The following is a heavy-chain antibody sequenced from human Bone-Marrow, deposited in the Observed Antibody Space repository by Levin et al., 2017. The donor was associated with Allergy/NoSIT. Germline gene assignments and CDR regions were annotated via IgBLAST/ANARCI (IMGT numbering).Heavy chain of an antibody. CDR1: GFIFSDYG. D-gene: IGHD6-19*01. CDR3: ARGKWGIGVAGHEDY. CDR2: ISGSGDST. J-gene: IGHJ4*02. V-gene: IGHV3-23*01. Sequence: PGGSLRLSCAASGFIFSDYGMSWVRQAPGKGLEWVSAISGSGDSTYYADSVKGRFTMSRDNSKNMLYLGMNSLKTEDTAVYYCARGKWGIGVAGHEDYWGQGTLVTVSS.